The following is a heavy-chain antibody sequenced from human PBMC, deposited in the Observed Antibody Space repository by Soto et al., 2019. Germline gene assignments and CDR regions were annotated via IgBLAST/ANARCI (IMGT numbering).Heavy chain of an antibody. D-gene: IGHD3-3*01. Sequence: QVQLVQSGAEVKKPGASVKVSCKASGYTFTSYDINWVRQATGQGLEWMGWMNPNSGNTGYAQKFQGRVTMTRHTSISTAYMELSSLRSEDTAVYYCARASQPHAYDFWSGYSLYYFDYWGQGTLVTVSS. J-gene: IGHJ4*02. V-gene: IGHV1-8*01. CDR1: GYTFTSYD. CDR3: ARASQPHAYDFWSGYSLYYFDY. CDR2: MNPNSGNT.